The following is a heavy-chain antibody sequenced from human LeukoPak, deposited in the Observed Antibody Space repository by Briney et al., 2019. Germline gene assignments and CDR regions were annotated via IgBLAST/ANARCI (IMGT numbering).Heavy chain of an antibody. CDR2: INHSGST. CDR1: GGSFSGYY. V-gene: IGHV4-34*01. Sequence: SETLSLTCAVYGGSFSGYYWSWIRQPPGKGLEWIGEINHSGSTNYNPSPKSRVTISVDTSKNQFSLKLSSVTAADTAVYYCARGLRYFDWLPPALIDYWGQGTLVTVSS. D-gene: IGHD3-9*01. J-gene: IGHJ4*02. CDR3: ARGLRYFDWLPPALIDY.